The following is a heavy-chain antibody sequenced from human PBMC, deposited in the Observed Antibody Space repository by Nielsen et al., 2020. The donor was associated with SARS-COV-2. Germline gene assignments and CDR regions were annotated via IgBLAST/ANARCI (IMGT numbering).Heavy chain of an antibody. D-gene: IGHD3-3*01. Sequence: GESLKISCAASGFAFSSYAMSWVRQAPGKGLEWVSSISSSSSYIYYADSVKGRFTISRDNAKNSLYLQMNSLRAEDTAVYYCAIIWSGYTDAFDIWGQGTTVTVSS. J-gene: IGHJ3*02. CDR2: ISSSSSYI. CDR1: GFAFSSYA. V-gene: IGHV3-21*01. CDR3: AIIWSGYTDAFDI.